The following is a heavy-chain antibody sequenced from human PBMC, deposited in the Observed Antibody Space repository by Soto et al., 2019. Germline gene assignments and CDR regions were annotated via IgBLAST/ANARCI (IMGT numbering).Heavy chain of an antibody. D-gene: IGHD3-3*01. CDR2: ISSSGSTI. CDR3: ARVSEWSTTTYYYYYMDV. J-gene: IGHJ6*03. Sequence: GGSLRLSCAASGFTFSDYYMSWIRQAPGKGLEWVSYISSSGSTIYYADSVKGRFTISRDNAKNSLYLQMNSLRAEDTAVYYCARVSEWSTTTYYYYYMDVWGKGTTVTVSS. V-gene: IGHV3-11*01. CDR1: GFTFSDYY.